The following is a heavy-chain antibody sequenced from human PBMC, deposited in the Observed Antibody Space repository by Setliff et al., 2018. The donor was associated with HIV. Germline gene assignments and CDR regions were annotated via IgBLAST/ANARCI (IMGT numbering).Heavy chain of an antibody. V-gene: IGHV3-66*02. CDR1: GFTVSGNY. Sequence: GESLKISCVGSGFTVSGNYLSWVRQAPGKGLEWVSGVYADGRTFYTDSVKGRFTISTDSSTNTLYLQMNSLRAEDTAVYYCAGSAYRASRDSWGQGTLVTVSS. D-gene: IGHD2-21*01. CDR3: AGSAYRASRDS. J-gene: IGHJ4*02. CDR2: VYADGRT.